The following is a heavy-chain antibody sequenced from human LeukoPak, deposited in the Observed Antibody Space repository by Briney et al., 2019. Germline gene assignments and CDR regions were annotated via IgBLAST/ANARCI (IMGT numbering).Heavy chain of an antibody. CDR1: GGSINNYY. CDR3: ARADSALEGWFDP. J-gene: IGHJ5*02. V-gene: IGHV4-59*01. CDR2: IHYSGST. Sequence: SETLSLTCTVSGGSINNYYWSWIRQPPGKGLEWIGYIHYSGSTNYNPSLKSRVTISVDTSKNDFSLKLSSVTAADTAVYYCARADSALEGWFDPWGQGTLVTVSS. D-gene: IGHD5-18*01.